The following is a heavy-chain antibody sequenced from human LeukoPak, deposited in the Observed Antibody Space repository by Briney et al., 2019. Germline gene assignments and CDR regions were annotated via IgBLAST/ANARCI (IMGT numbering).Heavy chain of an antibody. CDR1: GFAVSSNY. V-gene: IGHV3-53*01. J-gene: IGHJ4*02. Sequence: PGGSLRLSCAASGFAVSSNYMSWVRQAPGKGLEWVSVIYSGGSTYYADSVKDRFTISSDNTKNTLYLQMNSLRAEDTAVYYCASDYCINGVCYPHWGQGTLVTVSS. CDR3: ASDYCINGVCYPH. D-gene: IGHD2-8*01. CDR2: IYSGGST.